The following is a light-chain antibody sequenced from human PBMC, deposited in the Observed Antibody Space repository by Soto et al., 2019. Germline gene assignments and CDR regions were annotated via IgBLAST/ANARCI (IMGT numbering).Light chain of an antibody. CDR1: QSVSSSY. J-gene: IGKJ4*01. CDR3: QQYQSLT. V-gene: IGKV3-20*01. Sequence: VMTQAQAHMSVSPGERVTLSCRASQSVSSSYLAWYPHKPGQAPRRLIHGASSRVTGIPDRSIGSGSGTDFTLTITRLESEDFAVYYCQQYQSLTVGGGTKVEIK. CDR2: GAS.